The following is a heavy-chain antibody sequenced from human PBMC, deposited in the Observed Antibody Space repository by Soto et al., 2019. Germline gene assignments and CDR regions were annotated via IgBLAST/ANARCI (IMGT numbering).Heavy chain of an antibody. CDR3: TTLDIVLVPAAMDV. V-gene: IGHV3-15*07. CDR2: IKSKTDGGTT. D-gene: IGHD2-2*03. Sequence: PGGSLRLSCAASGFTFSNAWMNWVRQAPGKGLEWVGRIKSKTDGGTTDYAAPVKGRFTISRDDSKNTLYLQMNSLKTEDTAVYYCTTLDIVLVPAAMDVWGQGTKVTVSS. J-gene: IGHJ6*02. CDR1: GFTFSNAW.